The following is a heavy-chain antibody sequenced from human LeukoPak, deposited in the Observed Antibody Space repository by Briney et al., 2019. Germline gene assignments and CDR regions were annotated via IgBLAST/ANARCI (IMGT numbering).Heavy chain of an antibody. CDR1: GGSISSCY. CDR2: IYYSGST. CDR3: AKGGGEHRYDPYFDY. D-gene: IGHD1-14*01. V-gene: IGHV4-59*01. Sequence: SETLSLTCTVSGGSISSCYWSWIRQPPGKGLEWIRYIYYSGSTNYNPSLKSRVTISVDTSKNHFSLKLNSMTAADTAIYYCAKGGGEHRYDPYFDYWGQGALVTVSS. J-gene: IGHJ4*02.